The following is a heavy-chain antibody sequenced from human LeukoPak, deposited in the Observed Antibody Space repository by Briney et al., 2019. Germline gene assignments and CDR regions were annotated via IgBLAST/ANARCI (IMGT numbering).Heavy chain of an antibody. D-gene: IGHD3-10*01. CDR3: ARTSWFGVDY. Sequence: GESLKISCKGSGHSFTSYWISWVRQMPGKGLEWMGRIDPSDSYTNYSPSFQGHVTISADKPISTAYLQWSSLTASDTAMYYCARTSWFGVDYWGRGTLVTVSS. V-gene: IGHV5-10-1*01. CDR2: IDPSDSYT. J-gene: IGHJ4*02. CDR1: GHSFTSYW.